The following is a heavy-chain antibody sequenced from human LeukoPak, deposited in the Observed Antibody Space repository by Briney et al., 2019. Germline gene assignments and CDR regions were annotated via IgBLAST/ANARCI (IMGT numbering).Heavy chain of an antibody. CDR2: IYYSGST. CDR3: ARGYAFDI. Sequence: SQTLSLTCTVSGGSISSYYWSWIRQPPGKGLEWIGYIYYSGSTNYNPSLKSRVTISVDTSKNQFSLKLSSVTAADTAVYYCARGYAFDIWGQGTMVTVSS. CDR1: GGSISSYY. J-gene: IGHJ3*02. V-gene: IGHV4-59*08.